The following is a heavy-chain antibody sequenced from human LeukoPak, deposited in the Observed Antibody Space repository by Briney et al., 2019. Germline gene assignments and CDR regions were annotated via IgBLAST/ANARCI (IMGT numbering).Heavy chain of an antibody. Sequence: ASVTVSCKASEDTFTYYHIHWVRQAPGQGVEWMGAVYATGGTTINTQNFQGRVTMTRDTSTGTVYMELSSLRFEDTAMYYCATEAPRSYYFDYWGQGILVTVSS. CDR1: EDTFTYYH. D-gene: IGHD3-10*01. CDR2: VYATGGTT. CDR3: ATEAPRSYYFDY. V-gene: IGHV1-46*01. J-gene: IGHJ4*02.